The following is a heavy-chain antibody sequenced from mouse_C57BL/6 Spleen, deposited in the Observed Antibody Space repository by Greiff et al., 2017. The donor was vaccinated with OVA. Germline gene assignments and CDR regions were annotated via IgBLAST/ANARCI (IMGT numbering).Heavy chain of an antibody. CDR1: GYSITSGYY. D-gene: IGHD1-1*01. CDR3: AREEYYGSSYPSWFAY. V-gene: IGHV3-6*01. CDR2: ISYDGSN. J-gene: IGHJ3*01. Sequence: EVKLQESGPGLVKPSQSLSLTCSVTGYSITSGYYWNWIRQFPGNKLEWMGYISYDGSNNYNPSLKNRISITRDTSKNQFFLKLNSVTTEDTATYYCAREEYYGSSYPSWFAYWGQGTLVTVSA.